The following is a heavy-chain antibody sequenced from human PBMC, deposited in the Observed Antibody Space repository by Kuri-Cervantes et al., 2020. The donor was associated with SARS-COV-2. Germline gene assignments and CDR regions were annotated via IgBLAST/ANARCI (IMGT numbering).Heavy chain of an antibody. CDR1: GFIFSDYY. CDR3: ARAEERWLQLNYYYYYMDV. V-gene: IGHV3-11*06. D-gene: IGHD5-24*01. J-gene: IGHJ6*03. CDR2: ISSSSSYI. Sequence: GESLKISCTASGFIFSDYYMTWIRQAPGKGLEWVSSISSSSSYIYYADSVKGRFTISRDNAKNSLYLQMNSLRAEDTAVYYCARAEERWLQLNYYYYYMDVWGKGTTVTVSS.